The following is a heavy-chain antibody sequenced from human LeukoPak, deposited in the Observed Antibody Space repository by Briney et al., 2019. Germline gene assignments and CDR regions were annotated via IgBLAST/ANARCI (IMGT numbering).Heavy chain of an antibody. Sequence: GCLRLSCAASGFTFNNAWMSWVRQAPGKGLEWVGRIKSKSDGGTTDYAAPVKGRFTISRDDSKTTLYLQMNSLKTEDTAVYFCSTDSIITIFRVEILSGAAYWGQGSLVTVSS. CDR2: IKSKSDGGTT. CDR3: STDSIITIFRVEILSGAAY. J-gene: IGHJ4*02. CDR1: GFTFNNAW. V-gene: IGHV3-15*01. D-gene: IGHD3-3*01.